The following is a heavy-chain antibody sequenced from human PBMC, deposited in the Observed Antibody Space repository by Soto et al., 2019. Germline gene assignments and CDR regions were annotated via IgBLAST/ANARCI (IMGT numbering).Heavy chain of an antibody. V-gene: IGHV3-23*01. D-gene: IGHD6-6*01. CDR2: ISGSGGST. J-gene: IGHJ4*02. CDR3: AKTVLYSSSSGDY. Sequence: EVQLLESGGGLVQPGGSLRLSCTASGFTFSSYAMSWVRQAPGKGLEWVSAISGSGGSTYYADSVKGRFTISRDNSKNTLYLQMNSLRAEDTAVYYCAKTVLYSSSSGDYWGQGTLVTVSS. CDR1: GFTFSSYA.